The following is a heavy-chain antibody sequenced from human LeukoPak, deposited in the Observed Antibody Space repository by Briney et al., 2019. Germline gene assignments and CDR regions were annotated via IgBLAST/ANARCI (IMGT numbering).Heavy chain of an antibody. V-gene: IGHV4-38-2*01. D-gene: IGHD2-21*01. CDR3: ARVSRAYVYSHFDY. CDR2: VHHNGRT. J-gene: IGHJ4*02. CDR1: GYSISNDYY. Sequence: SETLSLTCAVFGYSISNDYYWVWIRQSPGKGLEWIGTVHHNGRTYYNPSLKGRLAMSVDRSKNQFSVNQRSVPAADTAIYYCARVSRAYVYSHFDYWGLGAPVTVSS.